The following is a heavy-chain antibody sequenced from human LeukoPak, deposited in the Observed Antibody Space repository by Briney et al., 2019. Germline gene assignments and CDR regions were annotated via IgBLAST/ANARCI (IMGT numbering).Heavy chain of an antibody. CDR2: ISYDGSNK. CDR3: ARMHLDYFDY. CDR1: GFTFSSYA. J-gene: IGHJ4*02. Sequence: PGGSLRLSCAASGFTFSSYAMHWVRQAPGKGLEWVAVISYDGSNKYYADSVKGRFTISRDNSKSTLYLQMNSLRAEDTAVYYCARMHLDYFDYWGQGTLVTVSS. V-gene: IGHV3-30*04.